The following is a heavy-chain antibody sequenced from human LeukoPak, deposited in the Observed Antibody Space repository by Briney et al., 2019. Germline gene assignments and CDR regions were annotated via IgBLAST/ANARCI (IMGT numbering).Heavy chain of an antibody. V-gene: IGHV1-2*02. J-gene: IGHJ4*02. CDR1: GYTFTSYG. D-gene: IGHD4-17*01. Sequence: ASVKVSCKASGYTFTSYGISWVRQAPGQGLEWMGWINPNSGGTNFAQIFQGRVTMTRDTSITTVYMELSRLTSDDTAVYYCARDGNTVTTASYFDYWGQGTLVTVSS. CDR2: INPNSGGT. CDR3: ARDGNTVTTASYFDY.